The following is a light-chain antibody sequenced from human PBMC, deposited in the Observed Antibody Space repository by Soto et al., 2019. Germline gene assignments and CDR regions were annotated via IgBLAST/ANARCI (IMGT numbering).Light chain of an antibody. V-gene: IGLV1-51*01. CDR3: GSWDSSLSAYV. CDR2: DDN. J-gene: IGLJ1*01. CDR1: SSNIGAGYD. Sequence: QSVLTQPPSVSGAPGQRVTISCTGSSSNIGAGYDVHWYQQLPGTAPKLVIYDDNKRPSGIPDRFSGSKSGTSATLGITGFQTGDEADYYCGSWDSSLSAYVFGTGTKLTVL.